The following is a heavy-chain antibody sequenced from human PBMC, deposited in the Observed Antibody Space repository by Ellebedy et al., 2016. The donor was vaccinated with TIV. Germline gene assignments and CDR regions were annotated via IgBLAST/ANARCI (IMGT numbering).Heavy chain of an antibody. Sequence: AASVKVSCKASGYTFASYGVNWVRQAPGQGLGWMGWINTNSGNPTYAQAFTGRIVFSLDTSVSTAYLQISSLRAEDSAVYYCARTGIWGNAFDIWGQGTMVTVSS. D-gene: IGHD7-27*01. J-gene: IGHJ3*02. CDR3: ARTGIWGNAFDI. CDR2: INTNSGNP. CDR1: GYTFASYG. V-gene: IGHV7-4-1*02.